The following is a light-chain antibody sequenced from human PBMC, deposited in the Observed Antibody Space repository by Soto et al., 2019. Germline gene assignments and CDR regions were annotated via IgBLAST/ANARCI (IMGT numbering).Light chain of an antibody. V-gene: IGKV3-11*01. J-gene: IGKJ5*01. CDR3: QQRSNWLT. CDR2: DAS. Sequence: EIVLTQSPDTLSLSPGERATLSCRASQSVSSYLAWYQQKPGQAPRLLIYDASNRATDIPARFSGSGSGTDFTLTISSLEPEDFAVYYCQQRSNWLTFGQGTRLEI. CDR1: QSVSSY.